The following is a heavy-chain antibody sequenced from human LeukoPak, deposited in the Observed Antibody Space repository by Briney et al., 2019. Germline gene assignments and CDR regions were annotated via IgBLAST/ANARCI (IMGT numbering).Heavy chain of an antibody. CDR1: GFTFSSYS. CDR3: ARVSGSGSYQLDY. J-gene: IGHJ4*02. V-gene: IGHV3-21*01. CDR2: ISSSSSYI. Sequence: GGSLRLSCAASGFTFSSYSMNWVRQAPGKGLEWVSSISSSSSYIYYADSVKGRFTISRDNAKNSLYPQMNCLRAEDTAVYYCARVSGSGSYQLDYWGQGTLVTVSS. D-gene: IGHD3-10*01.